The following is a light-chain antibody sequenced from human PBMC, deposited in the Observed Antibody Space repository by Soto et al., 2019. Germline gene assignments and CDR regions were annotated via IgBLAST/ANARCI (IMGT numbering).Light chain of an antibody. CDR1: QSVSNN. CDR2: DAS. V-gene: IGKV3-15*01. Sequence: EIVLTQSPATLSVSPGDRATLSCRASQSVSNNLAWYQQKPGQAPSLLIYDASTRATGIPARFSGSGSGTEFTLTISSLQSEDFADYYCQQYNNWPHTFGQGTKLEIK. J-gene: IGKJ2*01. CDR3: QQYNNWPHT.